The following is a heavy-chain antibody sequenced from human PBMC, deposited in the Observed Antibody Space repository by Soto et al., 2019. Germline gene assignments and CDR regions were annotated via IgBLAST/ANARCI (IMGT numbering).Heavy chain of an antibody. CDR2: ISAYNGNT. Sequence: QVQLGQSGAEVKKPGASVKVSCKASGYSFTRYYINWVRQAPGQGLEWMGWISAYNGNTHYEEKLQGRVTLTTDTSTSTAYMELRSLRSDDTAVYFCARGGQWDFLSDYWGQGTLVTVSS. CDR1: GYSFTRYY. CDR3: ARGGQWDFLSDY. V-gene: IGHV1-18*01. D-gene: IGHD1-26*01. J-gene: IGHJ4*02.